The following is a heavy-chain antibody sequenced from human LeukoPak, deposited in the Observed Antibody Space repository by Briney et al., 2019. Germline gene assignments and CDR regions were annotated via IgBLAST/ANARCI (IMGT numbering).Heavy chain of an antibody. CDR3: ARGKGRRYCSSTSCYYPYYYYYMDV. D-gene: IGHD2-2*01. Sequence: SETLSLTCTVSGGSINNYYWTWIRQPPGKGLEWIGYIFYTGTTKYNPSLKSRVTISVDTSKNQFSLKLSSVTAADTAVYYCARGKGRRYCSSTSCYYPYYYYYMDVWGKGTTVTVSS. V-gene: IGHV4-59*12. CDR2: IFYTGTT. J-gene: IGHJ6*03. CDR1: GGSINNYY.